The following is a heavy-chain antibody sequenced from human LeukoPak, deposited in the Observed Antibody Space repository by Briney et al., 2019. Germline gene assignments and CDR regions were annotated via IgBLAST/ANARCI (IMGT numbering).Heavy chain of an antibody. CDR1: GFTFSWYA. J-gene: IGHJ5*02. Sequence: PGGSLRLSCSASGFTFSWYAMHWVRQAPGKGLEWVSVIYSGGDTYYADFVKGRFTISRDNSKNTLNLQMNSLRAEDTAVYYCVREFYPEHSSRWYRWSDPWGQGTLVTVYS. D-gene: IGHD6-13*01. CDR3: VREFYPEHSSRWYRWSDP. CDR2: IYSGGDT. V-gene: IGHV3-66*01.